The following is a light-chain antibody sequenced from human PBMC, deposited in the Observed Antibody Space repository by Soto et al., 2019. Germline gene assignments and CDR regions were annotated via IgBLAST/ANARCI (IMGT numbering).Light chain of an antibody. CDR1: QTISSW. V-gene: IGKV1-5*03. J-gene: IGKJ1*01. Sequence: QMSQSPSTLSGSVGDRVTITCRASQTISSWLAWYQQKPGKAPKLLIYKASTLKSGVPSRFSGSGSGTEFTLTISSLQPDDFATYYCQHYNSYSEAFGQGTKVDIK. CDR3: QHYNSYSEA. CDR2: KAS.